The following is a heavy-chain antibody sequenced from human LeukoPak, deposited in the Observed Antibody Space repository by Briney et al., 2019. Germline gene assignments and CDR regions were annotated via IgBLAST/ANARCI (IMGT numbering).Heavy chain of an antibody. V-gene: IGHV4-34*01. D-gene: IGHD6-13*01. CDR2: VNHSGST. Sequence: PSETLSLTCAVYGGSFSGYYWSWIRQPPGKGLEWIGEVNHSGSTNYNPSLKSRVTISVDTSKNQFSLKLSSVTAADTAVYYCARAQIAAAGPAHFDYWGQGTLVTVSS. CDR3: ARAQIAAAGPAHFDY. CDR1: GGSFSGYY. J-gene: IGHJ4*02.